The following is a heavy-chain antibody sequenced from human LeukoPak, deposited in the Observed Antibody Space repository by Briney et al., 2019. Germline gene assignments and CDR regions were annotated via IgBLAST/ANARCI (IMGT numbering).Heavy chain of an antibody. Sequence: GGSLRLSCAASGFTFSSYSMSWVRQAPGEGLEWVSAISKSGDDTYYADSVKGRFAISRDNSKNTFYLQMNSLRAEDSAVYFCVKDELAVAIFDYWGQGTLVTVSS. CDR1: GFTFSSYS. V-gene: IGHV3-23*01. CDR2: ISKSGDDT. J-gene: IGHJ4*02. D-gene: IGHD4-23*01. CDR3: VKDELAVAIFDY.